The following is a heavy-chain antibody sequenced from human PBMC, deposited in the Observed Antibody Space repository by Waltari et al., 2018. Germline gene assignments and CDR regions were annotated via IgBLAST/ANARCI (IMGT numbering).Heavy chain of an antibody. J-gene: IGHJ5*02. CDR2: IYVGGTT. D-gene: IGHD3-16*01. CDR1: GDSVVSNY. Sequence: QVQLHESGPGLVQPSETLSLTCSVSGDSVVSNYWSWIRQSAGKGIEWIGRIYVGGTTNYNPALSGRVSMSVDMSKNQIFLKIMAVTDADTGVYYCARETRHGDWFDPWGQGTLVTVSS. CDR3: ARETRHGDWFDP. V-gene: IGHV4-4*07.